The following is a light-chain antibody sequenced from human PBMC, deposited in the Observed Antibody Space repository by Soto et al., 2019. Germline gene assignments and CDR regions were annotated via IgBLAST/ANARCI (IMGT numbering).Light chain of an antibody. CDR1: QSVSSN. CDR3: QLYNNWPQIN. V-gene: IGKV3-15*01. CDR2: GAS. J-gene: IGKJ5*01. Sequence: EIVGTTSPATLSVAPVERASLSCIASQSVSSNLAWYQQKPGQAPRLLIYGASTRATGIPARFSGRGSGTEFTLSIRSLQSEDFAVYYCQLYNNWPQINFGQGKRREIK.